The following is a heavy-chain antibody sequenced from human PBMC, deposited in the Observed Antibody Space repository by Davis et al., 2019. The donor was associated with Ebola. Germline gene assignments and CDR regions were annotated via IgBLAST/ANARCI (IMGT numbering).Heavy chain of an antibody. CDR3: ARALTIFGVVIDLPY. CDR2: ISYDGSNK. D-gene: IGHD3-3*01. CDR1: GFTFSSYA. J-gene: IGHJ4*02. Sequence: PGGSLRLSCAASGFTFSSYAMHWVRQAPGKGLEWVAVISYDGSNKYYADSVKGRFTISRDNAKNSLYLQMNSLRAEDTAVYYCARALTIFGVVIDLPYWGQGTLVTVSS. V-gene: IGHV3-33*05.